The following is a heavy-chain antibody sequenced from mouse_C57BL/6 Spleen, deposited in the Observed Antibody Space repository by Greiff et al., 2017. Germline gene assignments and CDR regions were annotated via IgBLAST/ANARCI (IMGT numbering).Heavy chain of an antibody. CDR1: GYTFTSYW. D-gene: IGHD1-1*01. J-gene: IGHJ4*01. Sequence: QVQLQQPGAELVRPGSSVKLSCKASGYTFTSYWMHWVKQRPIQGLEWIGNIDPSDSETHYNQKFKDKATLTVDKSSSTAYMQLSSLTSEDSAVYYGARVTTVVAYYFAMDYCGQGTSVTVSS. V-gene: IGHV1-52*01. CDR2: IDPSDSET. CDR3: ARVTTVVAYYFAMDY.